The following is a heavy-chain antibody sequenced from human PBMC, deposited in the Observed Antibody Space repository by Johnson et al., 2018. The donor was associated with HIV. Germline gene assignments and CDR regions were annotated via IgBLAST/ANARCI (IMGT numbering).Heavy chain of an antibody. V-gene: IGHV3-20*04. Sequence: VQLVESGGGVVRPGGSLRLSCAASGFTCDDYGMSWVRQVTGKGLDSVTGINLYGGITGYADSVKGRFTISRDNAKNSLYLQMNSLRAEDTALYYCAREHYDSSSYSVFDAFDIWGQGTMVTVSS. CDR1: GFTCDDYG. CDR3: AREHYDSSSYSVFDAFDI. D-gene: IGHD3-22*01. CDR2: INLYGGIT. J-gene: IGHJ3*02.